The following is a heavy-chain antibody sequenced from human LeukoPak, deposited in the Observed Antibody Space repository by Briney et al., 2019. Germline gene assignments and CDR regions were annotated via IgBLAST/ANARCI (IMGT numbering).Heavy chain of an antibody. CDR1: GGSISSSNW. CDR3: ARKPFGEAFDY. Sequence: SETLSPTCAVSGGSISSSNWWSWVRQPPGKGLEWIGEIYHSGSTNYNPSLKSRVTISVDKSKNQFSLKLGSVTAADTAVYYCARKPFGEAFDYWGQGTLVTASS. J-gene: IGHJ4*02. D-gene: IGHD3-10*01. V-gene: IGHV4-4*02. CDR2: IYHSGST.